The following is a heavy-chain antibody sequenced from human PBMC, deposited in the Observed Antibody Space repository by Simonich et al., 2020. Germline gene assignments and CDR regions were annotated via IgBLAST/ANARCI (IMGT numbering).Heavy chain of an antibody. CDR1: GYTFTGYY. CDR2: INPNSGGT. CDR3: ARDPVVPAAIRNAFDI. V-gene: IGHV1-2*02. D-gene: IGHD2-2*01. J-gene: IGHJ3*02. Sequence: QVQLVQSGAEVKKPGASVKVSCKASGYTFTGYYMHGVRQAPGQGLEWMGWINPNSGGTNYAQKFHGRVTMTKDTSISTAYMELSRLRYDDTAVYYCARDPVVPAAIRNAFDIWGQGTMVTVSS.